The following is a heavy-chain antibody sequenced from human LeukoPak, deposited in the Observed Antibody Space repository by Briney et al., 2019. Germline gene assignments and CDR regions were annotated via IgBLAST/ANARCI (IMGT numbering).Heavy chain of an antibody. J-gene: IGHJ3*02. V-gene: IGHV4-34*01. CDR3: ARGSILLWFGEFPGAFDI. CDR1: GVSFSGYY. CDR2: INHSGST. Sequence: SETLSLTCAVYGVSFSGYYWSWIRQPPGKGLEWIGEINHSGSTNYNPSLKSRVTISVDTSKNQFSLKLSSVTAADTAVYYCARGSILLWFGEFPGAFDIWGQGTMVTVSS. D-gene: IGHD3-10*01.